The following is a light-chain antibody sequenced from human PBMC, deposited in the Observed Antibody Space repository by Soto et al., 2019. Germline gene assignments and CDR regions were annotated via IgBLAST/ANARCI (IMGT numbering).Light chain of an antibody. CDR3: QQRNDWPPIT. CDR1: QNVRTH. V-gene: IGKV3-11*01. J-gene: IGKJ3*01. Sequence: EVVLTQSPATLSLSPGERATLSCRASQNVRTHLAWYQHKPGQAPRLLIYDASNRATGVPARFSGSGSGTDFTLTISSLEPEDFAVYYCQQRNDWPPITFGPGTRVDIK. CDR2: DAS.